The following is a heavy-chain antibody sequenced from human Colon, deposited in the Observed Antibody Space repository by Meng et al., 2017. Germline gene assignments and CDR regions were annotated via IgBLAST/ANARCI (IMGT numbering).Heavy chain of an antibody. CDR3: AHSGDYYGSGSYYKEGNWFDP. CDR2: IYWNDDK. D-gene: IGHD3-10*01. V-gene: IGHV2-5*01. CDR1: GFSLSTSGVG. J-gene: IGHJ5*02. Sequence: SGPTLVKPTQTLTLTCTFSGFSLSTSGVGVGWIRQPPGKALEWRALIYWNDDKRYSPSLKSRLTITKDTSKNQVVLTMTNMDPVDTATYYCAHSGDYYGSGSYYKEGNWFDPWGQGTLVTVSS.